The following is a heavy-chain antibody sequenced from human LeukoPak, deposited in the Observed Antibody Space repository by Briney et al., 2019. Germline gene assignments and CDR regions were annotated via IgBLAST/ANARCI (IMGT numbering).Heavy chain of an antibody. Sequence: GGSLRLSCAASGFTFSSYGMHWVRQAPGKGLEWVAVISYDGSNKYYADSVKGRFTISRDNSKNTLYLQMNSLRAEDTAVYYCASVGRWLQDFDYWGQGTLVTVSS. D-gene: IGHD5-24*01. CDR2: ISYDGSNK. J-gene: IGHJ4*02. CDR3: ASVGRWLQDFDY. V-gene: IGHV3-30*03. CDR1: GFTFSSYG.